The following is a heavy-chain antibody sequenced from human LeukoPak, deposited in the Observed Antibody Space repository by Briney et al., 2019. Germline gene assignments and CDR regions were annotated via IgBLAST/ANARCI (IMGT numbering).Heavy chain of an antibody. V-gene: IGHV4-59*01. CDR1: GGSISSYY. Sequence: SETLSLTCTVSGGSISSYYWSWLRQPPGKGLEWIGYIYYSGSTNYNPSLKSRVTISVDTSKNHFSLKLSSVTAADTAVYYCARDPGYSYGYGFDYWGQGTLVTVS. CDR2: IYYSGST. D-gene: IGHD5-18*01. J-gene: IGHJ4*02. CDR3: ARDPGYSYGYGFDY.